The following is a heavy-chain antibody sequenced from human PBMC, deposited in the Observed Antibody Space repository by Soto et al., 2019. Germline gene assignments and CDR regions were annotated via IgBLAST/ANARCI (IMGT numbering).Heavy chain of an antibody. CDR3: ARDEYNWNESPFEAFDI. J-gene: IGHJ3*02. CDR1: GYTFTSYG. Sequence: GASVKVSCKASGYTFTSYGISWVRQAPGQGLEWMGWISAYNGNTNYAQKLQGRVTMTTDTSTSTAYMELRSLRSDDTAVYYCARDEYNWNESPFEAFDIWGQGTMVTVSS. V-gene: IGHV1-18*01. D-gene: IGHD1-1*01. CDR2: ISAYNGNT.